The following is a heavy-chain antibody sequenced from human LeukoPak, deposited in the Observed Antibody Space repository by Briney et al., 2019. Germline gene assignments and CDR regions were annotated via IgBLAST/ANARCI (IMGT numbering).Heavy chain of an antibody. CDR2: IYPGDSDT. V-gene: IGHV5-51*01. Sequence: GESLKISCKGSGYSFTSYWISWVRQMPGKGLEWMGIIYPGDSDTRYSPSFQGQVTISADKSISTAYLQWSSLKASDTAMYYCAIYYDSSGYYFDYWGQGTLVTVSS. CDR1: GYSFTSYW. J-gene: IGHJ4*02. CDR3: AIYYDSSGYYFDY. D-gene: IGHD3-22*01.